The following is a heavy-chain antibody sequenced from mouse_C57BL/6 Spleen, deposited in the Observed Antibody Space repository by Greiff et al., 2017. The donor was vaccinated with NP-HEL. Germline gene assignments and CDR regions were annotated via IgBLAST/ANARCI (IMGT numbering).Heavy chain of an antibody. CDR2: ISSGGDYI. D-gene: IGHD1-1*01. CDR3: TRGTTVVATRYFDV. CDR1: GFTFSSYA. J-gene: IGHJ1*03. V-gene: IGHV5-9-1*02. Sequence: EVKLVESGEGLVKPGGSLKLSCAASGFTFSSYAMSWVRQTPEKRLEWVAYISSGGDYIYYADTVKGRFTISRDNARNTLYLQMSSLKSEDTAMYYCTRGTTVVATRYFDVWGTGTTVTVSS.